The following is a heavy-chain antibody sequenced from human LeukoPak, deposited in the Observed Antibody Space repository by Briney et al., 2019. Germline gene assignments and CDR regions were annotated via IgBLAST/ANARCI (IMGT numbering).Heavy chain of an antibody. J-gene: IGHJ5*02. D-gene: IGHD3-10*01. Sequence: GASVKVSCRASGYSFTSHDITWVRQATGQGLEWLGWVNPSTGNTGSARKFQGRVTMSRDTSINTAYMELSSLTSEDSAVYYCARDASGSYGFDPWGQGTLVTVSS. CDR1: GYSFTSHD. CDR2: VNPSTGNT. CDR3: ARDASGSYGFDP. V-gene: IGHV1-8*01.